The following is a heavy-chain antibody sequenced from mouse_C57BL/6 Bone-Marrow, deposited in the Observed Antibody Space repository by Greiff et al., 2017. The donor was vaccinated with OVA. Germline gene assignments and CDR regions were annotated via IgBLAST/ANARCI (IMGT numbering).Heavy chain of an antibody. CDR2: IDPENGDT. CDR1: GFTIKDDY. J-gene: IGHJ2*01. V-gene: IGHV14-4*01. CDR3: TITTSFDY. Sequence: VQLQQSGAELVRPGASVKLSCTASGFTIKDDYMHWVKQRPEQGLEWIGWIDPENGDTEYASKFQGKATITADTSSNTAYLQLSSLTSEDTAVYYCTITTSFDYWGQGTTLTVSS. D-gene: IGHD1-1*01.